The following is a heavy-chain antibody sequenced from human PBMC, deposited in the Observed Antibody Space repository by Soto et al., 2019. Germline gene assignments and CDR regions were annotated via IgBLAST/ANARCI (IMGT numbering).Heavy chain of an antibody. Sequence: QVQLVQSGAEVKKPGASVKVSCKASGYTFTSYDINWVRQATAQGLEWMGWINPNSGNTGYAQKFQGRVTMTRNTSRSTAYMELSSLRSEDTAVYYCLLRYGSGGSCRTYYCYGMDVWGQGATVTVSS. CDR2: INPNSGNT. J-gene: IGHJ6*02. CDR1: GYTFTSYD. V-gene: IGHV1-8*01. CDR3: LLRYGSGGSCRTYYCYGMDV. D-gene: IGHD2-15*01.